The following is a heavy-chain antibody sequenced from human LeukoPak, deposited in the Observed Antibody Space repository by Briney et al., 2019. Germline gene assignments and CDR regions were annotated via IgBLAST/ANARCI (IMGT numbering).Heavy chain of an antibody. CDR2: ISGSGGST. Sequence: GGSLRLSCAASGFTFSSYAMSWVRQAPGKRLEWVSAISGSGGSTYYADSVKGRFTISRDNSKNTLYLQMNSLRAEDTAVYYCAKDPDVVVVPADQYFQHWGQGTLVTVSS. CDR1: GFTFSSYA. CDR3: AKDPDVVVVPADQYFQH. V-gene: IGHV3-23*01. D-gene: IGHD2-2*01. J-gene: IGHJ1*01.